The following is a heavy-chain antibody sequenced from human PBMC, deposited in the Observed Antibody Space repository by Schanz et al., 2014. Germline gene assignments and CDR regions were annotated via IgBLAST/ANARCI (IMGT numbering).Heavy chain of an antibody. CDR2: IGVDGTTT. CDR1: GFSFSDYY. CDR3: ARGGSGSHYRLDY. V-gene: IGHV3-11*01. J-gene: IGHJ4*02. D-gene: IGHD1-26*01. Sequence: QVHLLESGGGLVEPGGSLRLSCAASGFSFSDYYMIWIRQAPGKGLEWVSVIGVDGTTTYYADSVRGRFTISSDSSKNTLYLQMSSLRADDTAVYYCARGGSGSHYRLDYWGQGTLVTVSS.